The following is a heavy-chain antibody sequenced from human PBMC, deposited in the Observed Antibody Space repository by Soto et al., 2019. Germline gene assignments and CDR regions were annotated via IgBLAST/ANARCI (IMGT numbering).Heavy chain of an antibody. CDR3: ARDQNGMDV. CDR1: GFTVSSNY. CDR2: IYSGGSA. J-gene: IGHJ6*02. V-gene: IGHV3-53*01. Sequence: PGGSLRLSCAASGFTVSSNYMSWVRQAPGKGLEWVSVIYSGGSAYYADSVKGQFTISRDNSKNTLYLQMNSVRDEDTAVYYCARDQNGMDVWGQGTTVTVSS.